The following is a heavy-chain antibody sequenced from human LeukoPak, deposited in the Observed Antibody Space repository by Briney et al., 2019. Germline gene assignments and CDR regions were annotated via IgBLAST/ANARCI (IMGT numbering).Heavy chain of an antibody. D-gene: IGHD1-26*01. CDR1: GFNFRRNA. Sequence: GGSLRLSCGASGFNFRRNAMRWVRQAPGKGLEWVSTISGSRDCTYYADSVKGRLTISRDNFKNTLCLQMSSLRAEDTAIYYCAKLVGATSGYWGRGTLVTVSS. CDR2: ISGSRDCT. V-gene: IGHV3-23*01. J-gene: IGHJ4*02. CDR3: AKLVGATSGY.